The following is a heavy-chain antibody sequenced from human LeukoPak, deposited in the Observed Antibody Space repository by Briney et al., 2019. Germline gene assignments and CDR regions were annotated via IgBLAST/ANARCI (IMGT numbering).Heavy chain of an antibody. D-gene: IGHD1-26*01. CDR3: ARELLEMAPRPVGATPFDY. J-gene: IGHJ4*02. CDR2: ISPYNDNT. CDR1: DYTFTSYG. V-gene: IGHV1-18*01. Sequence: ASVKVSCKASDYTFTSYGVNWVRQAPGQGLEWMGWISPYNDNTNYAPKFQGRVTMTTDTSTSTAYMELRRLRSDDTAVYYCARELLEMAPRPVGATPFDYWGQGTLVTVSS.